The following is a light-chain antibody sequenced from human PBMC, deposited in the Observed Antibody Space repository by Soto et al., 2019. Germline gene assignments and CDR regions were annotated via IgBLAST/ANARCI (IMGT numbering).Light chain of an antibody. CDR2: EVH. V-gene: IGLV2-14*01. Sequence: QSVLTQPASVSGSPGQSITISCTGTSSDIGSYNYVSWYQQHPGKAPKVMIYEVHNRPSGVSNRFSGSKSGNTASLTISGLQAEDEADYYCCSYTSTYTLLFGGGTKVTVL. CDR3: CSYTSTYTLL. CDR1: SSDIGSYNY. J-gene: IGLJ2*01.